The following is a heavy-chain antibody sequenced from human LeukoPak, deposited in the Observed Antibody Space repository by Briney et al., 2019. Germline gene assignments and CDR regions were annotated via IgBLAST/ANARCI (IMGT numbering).Heavy chain of an antibody. CDR2: INPSGGST. CDR1: GYAFTSYY. Sequence: ASVKVSCKASGYAFTSYYMHWVRQAPGQGLEWMGIINPSGGSTSYAQKFQGRVTMTRDTSMSTAFMELSSLTSEDTAVYYCARGVNSQGTAMVLFDSWGQGSLVTVSA. V-gene: IGHV1-46*01. J-gene: IGHJ4*02. D-gene: IGHD5-18*01. CDR3: ARGVNSQGTAMVLFDS.